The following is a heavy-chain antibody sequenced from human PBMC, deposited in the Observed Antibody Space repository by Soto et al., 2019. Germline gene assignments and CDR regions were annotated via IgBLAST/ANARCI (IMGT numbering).Heavy chain of an antibody. D-gene: IGHD3-22*01. V-gene: IGHV3-33*01. Sequence: QVQLVESGGGVGQPGRSLKLSCAASGFTFSSYGMHWVRQAPGKGLEWVAVIWYDGSNKYYADSVKGRFTISRDNSKNTLYMKMNSLRAEDTSVYYCARQSMQIVALGGELDYWGQGTLVTVSS. J-gene: IGHJ4*02. CDR3: ARQSMQIVALGGELDY. CDR2: IWYDGSNK. CDR1: GFTFSSYG.